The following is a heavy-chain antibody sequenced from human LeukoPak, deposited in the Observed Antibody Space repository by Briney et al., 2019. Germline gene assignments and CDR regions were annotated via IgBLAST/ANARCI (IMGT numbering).Heavy chain of an antibody. CDR1: GFSFSSYG. Sequence: PERSLRPSWAAAGFSFSSYGMRWVRQAPGGGLGWVAVIPCDGSNKYYADSVGGRSTPARDNSQNTLYLEVNSLRAEDTAVYYCAKAPVKLEAHFDYLGGGALVTVS. CDR2: IPCDGSNK. J-gene: IGHJ4*02. D-gene: IGHD1-26*01. CDR3: AKAPVKLEAHFDY. V-gene: IGHV3-30*18.